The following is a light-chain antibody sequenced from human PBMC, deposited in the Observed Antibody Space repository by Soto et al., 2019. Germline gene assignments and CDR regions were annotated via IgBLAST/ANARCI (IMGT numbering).Light chain of an antibody. CDR3: QQLNSYPPT. J-gene: IGKJ5*01. V-gene: IGKV1-9*01. CDR2: AAS. CDR1: QGISHY. Sequence: DIQLTQSPSFLSASVGDRVTITCRATQGISHYLAWYQQKPGKAPKLLIYAASTLQSGVPSRFSGRGSGTEFTLTISSLQPEDFATYYCQQLNSYPPTVGQGTRLEIK.